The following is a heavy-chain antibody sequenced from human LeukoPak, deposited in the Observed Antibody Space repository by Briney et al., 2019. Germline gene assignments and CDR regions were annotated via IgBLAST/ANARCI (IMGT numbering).Heavy chain of an antibody. CDR3: ASHYESSGWLDY. CDR2: IIPILGIA. Sequence: SVKVSCKASGGTFSSYTISWVRQAPGQGLEWMGRIIPILGIANYAQKFQGRVTITADKSTSTAYMELSSLRSEDTAVYYCASHYESSGWLDYWGQGTLVTVPS. CDR1: GGTFSSYT. V-gene: IGHV1-69*02. J-gene: IGHJ4*02. D-gene: IGHD3-22*01.